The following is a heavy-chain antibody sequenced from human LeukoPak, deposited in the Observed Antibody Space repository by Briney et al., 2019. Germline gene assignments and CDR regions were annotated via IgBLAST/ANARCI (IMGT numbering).Heavy chain of an antibody. J-gene: IGHJ3*02. CDR1: GFTFSSYS. CDR2: ISSSSSYI. D-gene: IGHD6-13*01. Sequence: PGGSLRLSCAASGFTFSSYSMNWVRQAPGKGLEWVSSISSSSSYIYYADSVKGRFTISRDNAKNSLYLQMNSLRAEDTAVYYCARDPTPTAAGINDAFDIWGQGTMVTVSS. CDR3: ARDPTPTAAGINDAFDI. V-gene: IGHV3-21*01.